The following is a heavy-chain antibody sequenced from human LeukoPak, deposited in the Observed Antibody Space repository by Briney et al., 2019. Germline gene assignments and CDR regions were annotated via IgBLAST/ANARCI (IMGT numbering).Heavy chain of an antibody. CDR2: IYYSGIS. CDR3: AREGDYGNLTGSGPAFDI. CDR1: GGSISSNY. D-gene: IGHD3-9*01. Sequence: ASGTLSPTCTVSGGSISSNYRSWIRQPPRKGLEWLGYIYYSGISNCSPSLKSRVTISVNTSKDQFSLKLTALTAADTAVDSCAREGDYGNLTGSGPAFDIWGQGTMVTVSS. J-gene: IGHJ3*02. V-gene: IGHV4-59*01.